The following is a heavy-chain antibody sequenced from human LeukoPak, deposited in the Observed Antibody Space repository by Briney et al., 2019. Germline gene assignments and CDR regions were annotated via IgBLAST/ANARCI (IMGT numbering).Heavy chain of an antibody. D-gene: IGHD5-12*01. CDR3: AKKSPWNYYDY. Sequence: GGSLRLSCAASGFTFSSYEMNWVRQAPGKGLEWVSAISGSGGSTYNADSVKGRFTISRDNSKNTLYVQMNSLRAEDTAVYYCAKKSPWNYYDYWGQGTLVTVSS. V-gene: IGHV3-23*01. CDR1: GFTFSSYE. CDR2: ISGSGGST. J-gene: IGHJ4*02.